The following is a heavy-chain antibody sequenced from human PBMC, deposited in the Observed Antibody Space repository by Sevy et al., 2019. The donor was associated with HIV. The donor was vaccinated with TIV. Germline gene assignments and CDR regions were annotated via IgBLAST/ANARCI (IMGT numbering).Heavy chain of an antibody. CDR3: AREGTYYDSSGYQYYFDY. CDR1: GFTFSSYS. D-gene: IGHD3-22*01. Sequence: GGSLRLSCAASGFTFSSYSMNWVRQAPGKGLEWVSYISRTSSTIYYADSVKGRFTISRDNAKNSLYLQMNSLRDEDTAVYYCAREGTYYDSSGYQYYFDYRGQGTLVTVSS. J-gene: IGHJ4*02. V-gene: IGHV3-48*02. CDR2: ISRTSSTI.